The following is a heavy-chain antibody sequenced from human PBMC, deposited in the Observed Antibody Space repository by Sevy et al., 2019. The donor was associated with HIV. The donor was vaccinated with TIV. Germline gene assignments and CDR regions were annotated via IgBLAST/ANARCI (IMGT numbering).Heavy chain of an antibody. CDR1: GFFLTTSD. D-gene: IGHD2-8*01. CDR2: VRNDGSNK. V-gene: IGHV3-30*02. CDR3: ARGRKTTEEWLEELDYYYGLDV. Sequence: GGSLRLSCAASGFFLTTSDMHWVRQAPGKGLEWVAYVRNDGSNKYYADSVRDRFTISRDSPKNTLYLQMNSLRDEDTAMYYCARGRKTTEEWLEELDYYYGLDVWGQGTTVTVSS. J-gene: IGHJ6*02.